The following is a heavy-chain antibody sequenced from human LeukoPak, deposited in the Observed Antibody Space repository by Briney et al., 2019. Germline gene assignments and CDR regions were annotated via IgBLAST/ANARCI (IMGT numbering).Heavy chain of an antibody. Sequence: GGSLRLSCAASGFMSSAYNMNWVRQAPGKGLEWVSSISGNSVWKYHAESLRGRFTISRDNAKNSLYLAMTSLSDEDTAVYYCASDWGSTAHLPSLDYWGRGTPVTVSS. CDR2: ISGNSVWK. D-gene: IGHD3-16*01. CDR3: ASDWGSTAHLPSLDY. J-gene: IGHJ4*02. CDR1: GFMSSAYN. V-gene: IGHV3-21*06.